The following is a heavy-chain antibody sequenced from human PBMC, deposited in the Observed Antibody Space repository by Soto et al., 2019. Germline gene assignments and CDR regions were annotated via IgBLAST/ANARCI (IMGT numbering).Heavy chain of an antibody. CDR3: ARESPPADY. V-gene: IGHV1-18*01. CDR1: GYTFNSYG. Sequence: VKVSCKASGYTFNSYGISWVRQAPGQGLEWMGWISAYNDNTNYAQNLQGRVTMTTDTSTSTAYMELRSLRSDDTAVYYCARESPPADYWGQGTLVTVSS. CDR2: ISAYNDNT. J-gene: IGHJ4*02.